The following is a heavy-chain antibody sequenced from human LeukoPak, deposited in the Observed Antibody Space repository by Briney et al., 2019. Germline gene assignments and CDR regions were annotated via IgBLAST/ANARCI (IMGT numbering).Heavy chain of an antibody. V-gene: IGHV3-48*04. J-gene: IGHJ4*02. D-gene: IGHD3-16*01. Sequence: PGGSLRLSCAASGFTFSSYAMSWVRQAPGKGLEWVSFIDSSTRTIFYADSVKGRFTISRDNAKNSLFLQMNSLRAEDTAVYYCARRVPSQVITDYFDYWGQGALVTVSS. CDR3: ARRVPSQVITDYFDY. CDR1: GFTFSSYA. CDR2: IDSSTRTI.